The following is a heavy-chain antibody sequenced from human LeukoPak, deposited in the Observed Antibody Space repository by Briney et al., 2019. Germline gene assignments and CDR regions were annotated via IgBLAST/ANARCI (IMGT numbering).Heavy chain of an antibody. CDR3: ARGATLRGESYIDY. V-gene: IGHV3-20*01. D-gene: IGHD3-10*01. CDR1: GFKFDDYA. Sequence: GGSLRLSCAASGFKFDDYAMSWVRQAPGKGLEWVSGINWSGGSTGYVDSVKGRFTISRDNAKNSLYLQMHTLRAEDTALYHCARGATLRGESYIDYWGQGTLVTVSS. CDR2: INWSGGST. J-gene: IGHJ4*02.